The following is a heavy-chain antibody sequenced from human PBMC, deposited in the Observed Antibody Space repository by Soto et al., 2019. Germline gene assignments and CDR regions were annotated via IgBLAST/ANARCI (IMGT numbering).Heavy chain of an antibody. CDR2: IYYSGRT. D-gene: IGHD6-13*01. CDR3: ARVFSDSSSFFDP. V-gene: IGHV4-31*03. Sequence: SETLSLTCTVSGGSISSGGYYWSWIRQHPGKSLEWIGYIYYSGRTNYNPSLKSRVTISVDTSKNQFSLKLNSVTAADTAVYYCARVFSDSSSFFDPWGQGTLVTVSS. CDR1: GGSISSGGYY. J-gene: IGHJ5*02.